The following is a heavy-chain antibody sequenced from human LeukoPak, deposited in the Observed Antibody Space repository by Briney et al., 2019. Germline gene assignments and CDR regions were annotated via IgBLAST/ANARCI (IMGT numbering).Heavy chain of an antibody. CDR3: ARETATGYSSGWYTLGAFDI. Sequence: GGSLRLSCAASGFTFSSYWMHWVRHAPGKGLVWVSRINSDESSTSYADSVKGRFTISRDNAKNTLYLQMNSLRAEGTAVYYCARETATGYSSGWYTLGAFDIWGQGTMVTVSS. J-gene: IGHJ3*02. CDR2: INSDESST. CDR1: GFTFSSYW. D-gene: IGHD6-19*01. V-gene: IGHV3-74*01.